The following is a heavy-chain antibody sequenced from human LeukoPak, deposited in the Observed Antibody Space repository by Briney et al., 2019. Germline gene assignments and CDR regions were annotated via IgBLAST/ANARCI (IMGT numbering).Heavy chain of an antibody. J-gene: IGHJ6*02. CDR3: AREYVVPAAIGWYYYGMDV. V-gene: IGHV3-66*01. Sequence: PSETLSLTCTVSGGSISSGGYYWSWVRQAPGKGLEWVSVIYSGGSTYYADSVKGRFTISRDNSKNTLYLQMNSLRAEDTAVYYCAREYVVPAAIGWYYYGMDVWGQGTTVTVSS. D-gene: IGHD2-2*02. CDR2: IYSGGST. CDR1: GGSISSGGYY.